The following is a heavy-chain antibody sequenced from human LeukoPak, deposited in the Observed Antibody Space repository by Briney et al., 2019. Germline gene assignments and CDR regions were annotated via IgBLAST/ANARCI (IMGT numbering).Heavy chain of an antibody. J-gene: IGHJ4*02. CDR1: GGSISSYY. CDR3: ARGVITTVRRLSSFFDY. D-gene: IGHD3-10*01. V-gene: IGHV4-4*07. CDR2: IYTSGST. Sequence: SETLSLTCTVSGGSISSYYWSWIRQPAGKGLEWIGRIYTSGSTNYNPSLKSRVTMSVDTSKNQFSLKLSSVTAADTAVYYCARGVITTVRRLSSFFDYWGQGILVTVSS.